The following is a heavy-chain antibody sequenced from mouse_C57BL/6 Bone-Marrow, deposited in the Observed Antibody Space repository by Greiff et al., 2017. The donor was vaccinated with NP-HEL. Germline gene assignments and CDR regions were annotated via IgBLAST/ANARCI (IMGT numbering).Heavy chain of an antibody. D-gene: IGHD2-5*01. V-gene: IGHV1-55*01. CDR2: IYPGSGST. CDR3: AMRGYSNYVGFAY. J-gene: IGHJ3*01. Sequence: QVQLQQPGAELVKPGASVKMSCKASGYTFTSYWITWVKQRPGQGLEWIGDIYPGSGSTNYNEKFKSKATLTVDKSSSTAYMQLSSLTSEDSAVYYCAMRGYSNYVGFAYWGQGTLVTVSA. CDR1: GYTFTSYW.